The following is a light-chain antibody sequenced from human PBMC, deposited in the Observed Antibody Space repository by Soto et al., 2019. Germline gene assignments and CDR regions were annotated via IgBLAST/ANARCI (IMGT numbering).Light chain of an antibody. CDR1: QSVSSK. J-gene: IGKJ4*01. V-gene: IGKV3-15*01. CDR3: QQYNNWPLALT. CDR2: GES. Sequence: EIVMTQSPATLSVSPGEGATLSCRASQSVSSKLAWYQQKPGQAPRLLIYGESTRATGIPARFSGSGSGTEFTLTISSMQYEDFAVYYCQQYNNWPLALTFGGGTKVDIK.